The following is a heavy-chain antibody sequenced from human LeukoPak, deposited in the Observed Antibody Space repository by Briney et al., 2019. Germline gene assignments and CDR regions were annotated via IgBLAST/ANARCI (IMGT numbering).Heavy chain of an antibody. Sequence: PSETLSLTCTVSGGSISSGSYYWSWIRQPAGKGLEWIVRIYTSGSTNYNPSLKSRVTISVNTSKNQFSLKLSSVTAADTAVYYCARDHLPYSNWFDPWGQGTLVTVSS. CDR1: GGSISSGSYY. D-gene: IGHD1-26*01. CDR3: ARDHLPYSNWFDP. J-gene: IGHJ5*02. V-gene: IGHV4-61*02. CDR2: IYTSGST.